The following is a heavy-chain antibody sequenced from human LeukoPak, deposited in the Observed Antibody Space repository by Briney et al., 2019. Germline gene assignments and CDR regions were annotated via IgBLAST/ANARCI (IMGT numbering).Heavy chain of an antibody. V-gene: IGHV4-4*02. CDR1: GGSISSSNW. CDR3: ARGRERGLCRNWYY. J-gene: IGHJ4*02. D-gene: IGHD3/OR15-3a*01. CDR2: IYHSGST. Sequence: SETLSLTCAVSGGSISSSNWWSWVRPPPGKGLEWIGEIYHSGSTNYNPSLKSRVTISVDKSKNQFSLKLSSVTAADTAVYYCARGRERGLCRNWYYWGQGTLVTVSS.